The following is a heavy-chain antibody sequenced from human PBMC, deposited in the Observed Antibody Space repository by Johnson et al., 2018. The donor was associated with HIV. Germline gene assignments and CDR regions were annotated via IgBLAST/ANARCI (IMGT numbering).Heavy chain of an antibody. D-gene: IGHD6-19*01. CDR2: IRYDGSNN. CDR3: AKDQYGQWLAHAFDI. CDR1: GFTFSSYG. J-gene: IGHJ3*02. Sequence: QVQLVESGGGVVQPGGSLRLSCAASGFTFSSYGMHWVRQAPGKGLEWVAFIRYDGSNNYYADSVKGRFTISRDNSKNTLYLQMNSLRAEDTAVYYCAKDQYGQWLAHAFDIWGQGTMVTVSS. V-gene: IGHV3-30*02.